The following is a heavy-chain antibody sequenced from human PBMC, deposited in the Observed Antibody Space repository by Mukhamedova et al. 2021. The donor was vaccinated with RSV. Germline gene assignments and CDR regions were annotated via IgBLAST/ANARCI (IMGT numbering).Heavy chain of an antibody. Sequence: MGWVRQAPGKGLEWISYISDSATTIYYSDSVKGRFTISRDNAKNSVYLQMNSLRAEDTAVYYCARLRGYSYGHYCFDYWGQGTLVTV. D-gene: IGHD5-18*01. CDR3: ARLRGYSYGHYCFDY. V-gene: IGHV3-48*03. J-gene: IGHJ4*02. CDR2: ISDSATTI.